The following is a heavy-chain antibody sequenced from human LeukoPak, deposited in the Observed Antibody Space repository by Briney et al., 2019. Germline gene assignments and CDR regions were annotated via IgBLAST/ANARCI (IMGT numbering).Heavy chain of an antibody. CDR3: AKATYYYDSSGLSY. CDR1: GFTFSSYS. D-gene: IGHD3-22*01. V-gene: IGHV3-23*01. CDR2: ISGSGGST. Sequence: GGSLRLSCAASGFTFSSYSMNWVRQAPGKGLEWVSGISGSGGSTYYADSVKGRFTISRDNSKNTLYLQMNSLRAEDTAVYYCAKATYYYDSSGLSYWGQGTLVTVSS. J-gene: IGHJ4*02.